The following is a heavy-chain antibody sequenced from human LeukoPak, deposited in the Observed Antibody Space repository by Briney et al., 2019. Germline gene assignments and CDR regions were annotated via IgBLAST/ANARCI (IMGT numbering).Heavy chain of an antibody. J-gene: IGHJ3*02. CDR2: IYYSGST. D-gene: IGHD3-16*01. Sequence: SETLSLTCTVPGGSISSSSYYWGWIRQPPGKGLEWIGSIYYSGSTYYNPSLKSRVTISVDTSKNQFSLKLSSVTAADTAVYYCASRALTRLGLGAFDIWGQGTMVTVSS. V-gene: IGHV4-39*01. CDR1: GGSISSSSYY. CDR3: ASRALTRLGLGAFDI.